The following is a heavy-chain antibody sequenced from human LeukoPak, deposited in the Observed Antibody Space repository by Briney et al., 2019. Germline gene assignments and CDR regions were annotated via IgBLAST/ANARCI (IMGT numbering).Heavy chain of an antibody. D-gene: IGHD3-22*01. CDR3: ARDREWGYYYDGSGYALDY. J-gene: IGHJ4*02. Sequence: ASVKVSCKASGYTFTSYAMHWVRQAPGQRLGWMGWINAGNGNTKYSQKFQGRVTITRDTSASTAYMELSSLRSEDTAVYYCARDREWGYYYDGSGYALDYWGQGTLVTVSS. V-gene: IGHV1-3*01. CDR2: INAGNGNT. CDR1: GYTFTSYA.